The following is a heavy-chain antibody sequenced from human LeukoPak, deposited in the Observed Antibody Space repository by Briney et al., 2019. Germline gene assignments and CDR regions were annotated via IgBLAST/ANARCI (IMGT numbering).Heavy chain of an antibody. CDR3: AELGITMIGGV. CDR1: GFTFSNTW. D-gene: IGHD3-10*02. J-gene: IGHJ6*04. Sequence: EPGGSLRLSCAASGFTFSNTWMSWVRQAPGKGLEWVSYISSSSSTIYYADSVKGRFTISRDNAKNSLYLQMNSLRAEDTAVYYCAELGITMIGGVWGKGTTVTISS. V-gene: IGHV3-48*01. CDR2: ISSSSSTI.